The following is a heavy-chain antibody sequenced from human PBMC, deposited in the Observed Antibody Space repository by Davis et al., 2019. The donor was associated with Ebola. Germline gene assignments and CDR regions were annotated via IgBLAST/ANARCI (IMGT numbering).Heavy chain of an antibody. J-gene: IGHJ4*02. CDR3: ARVASYGDYFDY. D-gene: IGHD5-18*01. CDR1: GGSVSSGSYY. Sequence: SETLSLTCTVSGGSVSSGSYYWSWIRQPPGKGLEWIGYIYYSGSTHYNPSLKSRVTISGDTSRNQFSLKLSSVTAADTAVYYCARVASYGDYFDYWGLGTLVTVSS. CDR2: IYYSGST. V-gene: IGHV4-61*01.